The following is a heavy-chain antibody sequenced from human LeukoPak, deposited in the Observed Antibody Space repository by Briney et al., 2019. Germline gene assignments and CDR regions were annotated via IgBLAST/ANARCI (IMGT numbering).Heavy chain of an antibody. J-gene: IGHJ3*02. CDR2: IYYSGST. Sequence: SETLSLTCTVSGGSISSGDYYWSWIRQPPGKGLEWIGYIYYSGSTNYNPSLKGRVTISVDTSKNQFSLKLSSVTAADTAMYYCARGRSSFNIWGQGTMVTVSS. CDR3: ARGRSSFNI. CDR1: GGSISSGDYY. V-gene: IGHV4-61*08. D-gene: IGHD6-19*01.